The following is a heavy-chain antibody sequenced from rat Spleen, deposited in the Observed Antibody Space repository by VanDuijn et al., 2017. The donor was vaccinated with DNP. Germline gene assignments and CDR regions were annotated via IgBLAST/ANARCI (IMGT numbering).Heavy chain of an antibody. CDR3: ARWSNFFDY. J-gene: IGHJ2*01. CDR1: GFSITSHY. Sequence: EVQLQESGPGLVKPSQSLSLTCSVTGFSITSHYSWNWIRKFPGNKMEWIGHISYSGRTNYNPSLKSRISITRDTSKNQFFLQLNSVTTEDTATYYCARWSNFFDYWGQGVMVTVSS. CDR2: ISYSGRT. V-gene: IGHV3-1*01.